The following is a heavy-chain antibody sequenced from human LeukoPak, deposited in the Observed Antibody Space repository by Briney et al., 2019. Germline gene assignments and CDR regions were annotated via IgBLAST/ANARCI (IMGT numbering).Heavy chain of an antibody. CDR1: GFTFSSYW. CDR2: IKQDGSEK. D-gene: IGHD2-15*01. CDR3: ARESYWSCGSCSYYGMDG. V-gene: IGHV3-7*01. J-gene: IGHJ6*02. Sequence: GGSLRLSCAASGFTFSSYWMSWVRQAPGKGLEWVANIKQDGSEKYYVDSVKGRFTISRDNAKNSLYVQMNSLRAEDTAVYYCARESYWSCGSCSYYGMDGWGQGTTVTVSS.